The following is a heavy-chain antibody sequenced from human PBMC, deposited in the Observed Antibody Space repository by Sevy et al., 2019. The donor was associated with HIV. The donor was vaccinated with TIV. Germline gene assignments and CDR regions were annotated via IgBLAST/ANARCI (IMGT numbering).Heavy chain of an antibody. CDR1: SGSISSTSYF. D-gene: IGHD3-16*01. CDR2: VYYSGDT. CDR3: AGHRVHDYVRGTSGPFDV. V-gene: IGHV4-39*01. Sequence: SETLSLTCTVSSGSISSTSYFWGWIRQPPGKGLEWIASVYYSGDTYYNPSLKSRVTVSIDTSTGTFSLKVPSATAADTAVYYCAGHRVHDYVRGTSGPFDVWGRGTQVTVSS. J-gene: IGHJ2*01.